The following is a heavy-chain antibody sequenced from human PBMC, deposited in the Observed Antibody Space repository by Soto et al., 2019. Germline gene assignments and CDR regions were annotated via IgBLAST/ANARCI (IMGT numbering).Heavy chain of an antibody. D-gene: IGHD3-3*01. CDR2: ISYDGSNK. CDR1: GFTFSSYG. J-gene: IGHJ4*02. V-gene: IGHV3-30*18. CDR3: AKGGRILEWLPQG. Sequence: QVQLVESGGGVVQPGRSLRLSCAASGFTFSSYGMHWVRQAPGKGLEWVAVISYDGSNKYYADSVKGRFTISRDNSKNTLYLQMNSLRAEDTAVYYCAKGGRILEWLPQGWGRGTLVTVSS.